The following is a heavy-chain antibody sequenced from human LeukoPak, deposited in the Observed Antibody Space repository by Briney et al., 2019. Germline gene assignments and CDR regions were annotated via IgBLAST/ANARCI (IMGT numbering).Heavy chain of an antibody. CDR2: ITGSGGAT. J-gene: IGHJ5*02. Sequence: GGSLRLSCAASGFNFRSYAMSWVRQAPGKGLEWVSGITGSGGATYYADSVKGRFTISRDNSKNTLYLQVDTLRAEDTAVYYCARGLTYSSSWFRENPRADNWFDPWGQGTLVTVSS. D-gene: IGHD6-13*01. V-gene: IGHV3-23*01. CDR3: ARGLTYSSSWFRENPRADNWFDP. CDR1: GFNFRSYA.